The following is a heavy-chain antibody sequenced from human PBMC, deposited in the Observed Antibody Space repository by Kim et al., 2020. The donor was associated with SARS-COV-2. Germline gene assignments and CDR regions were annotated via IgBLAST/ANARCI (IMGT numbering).Heavy chain of an antibody. D-gene: IGHD2-2*01. Sequence: ASVKVSCKASGYTFTSYDINWVRQATGQGLEWMGWMNPNSGNTGYAQKFQGRVTMTRNTSISTAYMELSSLRSEDTAVYYCARVWGYQLLPLYYYYYYMDVWGKGTTVTVSS. CDR1: GYTFTSYD. CDR2: MNPNSGNT. V-gene: IGHV1-8*01. J-gene: IGHJ6*03. CDR3: ARVWGYQLLPLYYYYYYMDV.